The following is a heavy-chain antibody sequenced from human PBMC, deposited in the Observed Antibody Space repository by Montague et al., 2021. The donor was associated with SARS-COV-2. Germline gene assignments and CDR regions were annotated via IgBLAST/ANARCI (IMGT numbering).Heavy chain of an antibody. CDR3: ARGMIRGVTTPFDY. D-gene: IGHD3-10*01. J-gene: IGHJ4*02. V-gene: IGHV4-39*02. Sequence: SETLSLTCSVSSGSIISSGYYWGWIRQPPGKELEWIGNIYYSGTTYYNPSLQSRGTISVDTSKNHLSPRLSSVTAADTAVYFCARGMIRGVTTPFDYWGQGSQVTVSS. CDR2: IYYSGTT. CDR1: SGSIISSGYY.